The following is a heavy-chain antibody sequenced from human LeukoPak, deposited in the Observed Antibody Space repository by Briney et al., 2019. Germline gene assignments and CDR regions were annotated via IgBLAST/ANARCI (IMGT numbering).Heavy chain of an antibody. CDR2: FDYSGST. Sequence: SQTLSLTCTVSGGSISAFSWSWIRQPPGKGLEWIGSFDYSGSTSYNPSLKSRVTISVDTSKNQFSLKVSSVTAADTAVYYCANTKYRTFDYWGQGTLVTVSS. V-gene: IGHV4-59*05. CDR1: GGSISAFS. CDR3: ANTKYRTFDY. J-gene: IGHJ4*02. D-gene: IGHD1-14*01.